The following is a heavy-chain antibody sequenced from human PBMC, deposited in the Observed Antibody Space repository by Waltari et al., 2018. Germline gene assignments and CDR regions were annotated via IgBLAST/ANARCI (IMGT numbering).Heavy chain of an antibody. D-gene: IGHD3-22*01. CDR3: ARHLYSIDYLELGN. Sequence: EVHLLESGGGLAQPGGSLRLSCAASGFNFLSDAMSWVRQAPGKGLEWVSGISDSGVITKYADSVKGRFTVSRDNSKNTVFLQLNSLRAEDTAIYYCARHLYSIDYLELGNWGQGTLVTVSS. CDR1: GFNFLSDA. CDR2: ISDSGVIT. V-gene: IGHV3-23*01. J-gene: IGHJ4*02.